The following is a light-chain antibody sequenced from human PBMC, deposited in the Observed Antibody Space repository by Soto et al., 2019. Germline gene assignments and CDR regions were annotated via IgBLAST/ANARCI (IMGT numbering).Light chain of an antibody. Sequence: DIQMTQSPSTLSASVGDRVTITCLASQSISSWLAWYQQKPGKVPKLLIYKASSLESGVPSRFSGSGSGTEFNLTISSLQPDDFSTYYCQQYSSFWTFGQGTKVEIK. CDR3: QQYSSFWT. CDR2: KAS. J-gene: IGKJ1*01. CDR1: QSISSW. V-gene: IGKV1-5*03.